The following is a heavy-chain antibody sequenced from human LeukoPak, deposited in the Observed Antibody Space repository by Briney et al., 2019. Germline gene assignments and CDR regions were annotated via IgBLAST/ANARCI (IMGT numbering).Heavy chain of an antibody. V-gene: IGHV3-NL1*01. D-gene: IGHD4-17*01. CDR3: ARAPPTVTKHGMDV. J-gene: IGHJ6*02. CDR1: GFTFSSYG. CDR2: IYSGENT. Sequence: GGSLRLSCAASGFTFSSYGMHWVRQAPGKGLEWVSVIYSGENTYYADSVKGRFTISRDNSKNTLYLQMNSLRAEDTAVYYCARAPPTVTKHGMDVWGQGTTVTVS.